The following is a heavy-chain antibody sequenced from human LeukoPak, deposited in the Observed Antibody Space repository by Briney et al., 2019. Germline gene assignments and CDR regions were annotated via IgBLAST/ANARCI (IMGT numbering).Heavy chain of an antibody. CDR1: GGSFSGYY. V-gene: IGHV4-34*01. CDR2: INHSGST. D-gene: IGHD3-22*01. Sequence: PSETLSLTCAVYGGSFSGYYWSWLRQPPGKGLEWIGEINHSGSTNYNPSLTSRVTISVDTSKNHVYLKLSSVTAADTAVYYCARCRYNYYDSSWGRGTLATVSS. J-gene: IGHJ4*02. CDR3: ARCRYNYYDSS.